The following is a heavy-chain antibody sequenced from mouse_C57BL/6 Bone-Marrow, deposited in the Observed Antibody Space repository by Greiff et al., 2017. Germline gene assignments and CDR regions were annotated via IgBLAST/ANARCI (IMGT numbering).Heavy chain of an antibody. CDR1: GYTFTSYW. D-gene: IGHD1-1*01. V-gene: IGHV1-64*01. CDR2: IHPNSGST. Sequence: VQLQQPGAELVKPGASVKLSCKASGYTFTSYWMHWVKQRPGQGLEWIGMIHPNSGSTNYNEKFKSKATLTVDKSSSTAYMQLSSLTSEDSAVYYCARYHYCSSYYAMDYWGQGTSVTVSS. CDR3: ARYHYCSSYYAMDY. J-gene: IGHJ4*01.